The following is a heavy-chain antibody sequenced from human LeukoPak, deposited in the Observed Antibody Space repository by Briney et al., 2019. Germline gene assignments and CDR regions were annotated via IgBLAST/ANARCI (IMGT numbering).Heavy chain of an antibody. Sequence: GGSLRLSCAASGFTFSNAWMSWVRQAPGKGLEWVGRIKSKTDGGTTDYAAPVKGRFTISRDDSKNTLYLQMNSLKTEDTAAYYCTNYYDSSGYYYDYWGQGTLVTVSS. CDR1: GFTFSNAW. D-gene: IGHD3-22*01. J-gene: IGHJ4*02. CDR3: TNYYDSSGYYYDY. V-gene: IGHV3-15*01. CDR2: IKSKTDGGTT.